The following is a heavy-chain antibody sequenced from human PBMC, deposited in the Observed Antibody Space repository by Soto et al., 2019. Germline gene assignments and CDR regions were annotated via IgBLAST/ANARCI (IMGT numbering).Heavy chain of an antibody. V-gene: IGHV3-7*01. CDR1: GFTLRSYW. CDR2: IKQDGSET. CDR3: ARDRSGFRSCYLKPDAFDI. Sequence: EVQLVESGGGLVQPGGSLRLSCAASGFTLRSYWMSWVRQAPGKGLEWVATIKQDGSETYYTDSVKGRFTISRDNAKNSLYLQLNNLRAEDTAVYFWARDRSGFRSCYLKPDAFDIWGQGTMVTVSS. J-gene: IGHJ3*02. D-gene: IGHD3-3*01.